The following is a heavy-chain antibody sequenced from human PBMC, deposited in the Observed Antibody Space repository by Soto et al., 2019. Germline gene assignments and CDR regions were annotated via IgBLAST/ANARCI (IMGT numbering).Heavy chain of an antibody. D-gene: IGHD1-26*01. CDR3: ARRYGGNLDY. Sequence: QMQLQESGPGLVKPTETLSLTCTVSGGSISSYCWSWIRQPPGKGLEWIGYIYYSGSTNYNPSLKSRVTISVDTSKNQFSLKLSSVTAADTAVYYCARRYGGNLDYWGQGTLVTVSS. J-gene: IGHJ4*02. V-gene: IGHV4-59*08. CDR1: GGSISSYC. CDR2: IYYSGST.